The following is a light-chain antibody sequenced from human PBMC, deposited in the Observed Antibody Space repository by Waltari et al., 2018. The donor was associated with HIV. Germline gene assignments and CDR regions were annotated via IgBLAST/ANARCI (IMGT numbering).Light chain of an antibody. Sequence: DIMLTQSPATLSLSPGEGATLSCRASQSVGSSLAWYQHKPGQAPRLLIYDSSNRATGIPAMFSGGGSGTDFTLTISSLEPDDFALYYCQQRRSWPITFGQGTRIEIK. CDR3: QQRRSWPIT. CDR1: QSVGSS. CDR2: DSS. V-gene: IGKV3-11*01. J-gene: IGKJ5*01.